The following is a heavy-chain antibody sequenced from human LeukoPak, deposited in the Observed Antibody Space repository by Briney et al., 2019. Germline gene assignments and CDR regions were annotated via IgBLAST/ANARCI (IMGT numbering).Heavy chain of an antibody. Sequence: GGSLRLSCAASGFTFSSYAMSWVRQAPGKGLEWVSAISGSGGSTYYADSVKGRFTISRDNSKNTLYLQMNSLRAEDTAVYYCAKDSYSSSSGYDYYGMDVWGQGTTVTVSS. J-gene: IGHJ6*02. CDR3: AKDSYSSSSGYDYYGMDV. CDR2: ISGSGGST. V-gene: IGHV3-23*01. CDR1: GFTFSSYA. D-gene: IGHD6-6*01.